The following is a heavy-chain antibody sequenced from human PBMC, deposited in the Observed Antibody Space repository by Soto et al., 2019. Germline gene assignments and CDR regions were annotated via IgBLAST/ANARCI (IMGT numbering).Heavy chain of an antibody. CDR1: GFTFSDYY. D-gene: IGHD6-13*01. CDR3: ARVGSISAACTPDY. CDR2: ISGSGSTI. Sequence: QVQLVESGGGLVKPGGSLRLSCAASGFTFSDYYMSWFRQAPGKGLEWVSYISGSGSTIHDADSVKGRFSVSRDNAENSLYLQMNSLRAEDTAVYYCARVGSISAACTPDYWGQGTLVTVSS. J-gene: IGHJ4*02. V-gene: IGHV3-11*01.